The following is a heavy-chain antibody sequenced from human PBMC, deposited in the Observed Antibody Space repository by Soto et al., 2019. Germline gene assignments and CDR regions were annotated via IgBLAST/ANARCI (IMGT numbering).Heavy chain of an antibody. V-gene: IGHV3-23*01. CDR2: ISGSGGST. Sequence: GGSLRLSCAASGFTFSSDAMSWVRQAPGKGLEWVSAISGSGGSTYYADSVKGRFTISRDNSKNTLYLQMNSLRAEDTAVYYCAKEKSDYYYYYGMDVWGQGTTVTVSS. CDR3: AKEKSDYYYYYGMDV. CDR1: GFTFSSDA. J-gene: IGHJ6*02.